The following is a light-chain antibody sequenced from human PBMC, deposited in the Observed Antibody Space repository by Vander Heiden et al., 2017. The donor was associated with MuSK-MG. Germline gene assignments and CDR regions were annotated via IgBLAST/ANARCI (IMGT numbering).Light chain of an antibody. Sequence: DIKMTQSPSSLSASGGDRVTITCRASQSISSYLNWYQQKPGKAPKLLLYAASSLQSGVPSRFRGSGSGTDFTLTISRLQPDDFATSYCQQSDSTLLTFGHGTKVDIK. CDR1: QSISSY. J-gene: IGKJ3*01. V-gene: IGKV1-39*01. CDR3: QQSDSTLLT. CDR2: AAS.